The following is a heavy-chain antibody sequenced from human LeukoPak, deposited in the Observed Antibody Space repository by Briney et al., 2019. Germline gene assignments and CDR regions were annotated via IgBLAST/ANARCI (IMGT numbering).Heavy chain of an antibody. CDR2: INPNSGGT. Sequence: ASVKVSCKASGYTFTGYYMHWVRQPPGQGLEWMGCINPNSGGTNYAQKFQGRVTMTRDTSISTAYMELSRLRSDDTAVYYCARDGITGTPEEYNWFDPWGQGTLVTVSS. CDR3: ARDGITGTPEEYNWFDP. D-gene: IGHD1-7*01. CDR1: GYTFTGYY. V-gene: IGHV1-2*02. J-gene: IGHJ5*02.